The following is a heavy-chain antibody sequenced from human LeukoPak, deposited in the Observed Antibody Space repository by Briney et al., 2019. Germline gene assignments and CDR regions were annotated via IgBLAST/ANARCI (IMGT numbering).Heavy chain of an antibody. CDR1: GGSISSGGYY. CDR3: ARGVRQQLVAYGMDV. V-gene: IGHV4-30-2*01. J-gene: IGHJ6*02. CDR2: INHSGST. Sequence: KPSQTLSLTCTVSGGSISSGGYYWSWIRQPPGKGLEWIGEINHSGSTNYNPSLKSRVTISVDTSKNQFSLKLSSVTAADTAVYYCARGVRQQLVAYGMDVWGQGATVTVSS. D-gene: IGHD6-13*01.